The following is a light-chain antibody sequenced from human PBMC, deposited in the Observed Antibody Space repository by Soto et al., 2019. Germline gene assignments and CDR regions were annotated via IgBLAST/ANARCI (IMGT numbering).Light chain of an antibody. J-gene: IGKJ1*01. Sequence: EIVMTQSPATLSVSPGERATLSCRASQSVGSSLAWYQQKPGQAPRLLIYGASTRANGIPARFSGSASGTEFTLTITRLQSEDFAVYYCQQYVNWSWAFGQGTKV. CDR3: QQYVNWSWA. V-gene: IGKV3-15*01. CDR1: QSVGSS. CDR2: GAS.